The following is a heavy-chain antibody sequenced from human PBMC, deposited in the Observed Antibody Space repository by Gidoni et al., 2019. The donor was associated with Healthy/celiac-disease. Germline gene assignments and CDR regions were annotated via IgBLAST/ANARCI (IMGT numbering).Heavy chain of an antibody. Sequence: EVQLLESGGGLVQPGGSLRLSCAASGFTFSSYAMSWVRQAPGKGREWVSAISGSGGSTYYADSVKGRFTISRDNSKNTLYLQMNSLRAEDTAVYYCAKEPHYDILTTAYWYFDLWGRGTLVTVSS. D-gene: IGHD3-9*01. CDR1: GFTFSSYA. J-gene: IGHJ2*01. CDR3: AKEPHYDILTTAYWYFDL. CDR2: ISGSGGST. V-gene: IGHV3-23*01.